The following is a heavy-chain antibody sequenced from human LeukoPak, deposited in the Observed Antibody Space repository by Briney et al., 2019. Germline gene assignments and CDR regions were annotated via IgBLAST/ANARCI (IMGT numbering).Heavy chain of an antibody. D-gene: IGHD6-19*01. V-gene: IGHV3-30*03. CDR2: ISYDGSNK. CDR1: GFTFSSYG. Sequence: GGSLRLSCAASGFTFSSYGMHWVRQAPGKGLEWVAVISYDGSNKYYADSVKGRFTISRDNAKNSLYLQMNSLRAEDTAVYYCARGTPSSSGLLYYGMDLWGPRTTVTVS. J-gene: IGHJ6*02. CDR3: ARGTPSSSGLLYYGMDL.